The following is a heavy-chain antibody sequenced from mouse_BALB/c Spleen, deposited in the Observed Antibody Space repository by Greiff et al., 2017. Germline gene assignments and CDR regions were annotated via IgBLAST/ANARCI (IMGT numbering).Heavy chain of an antibody. D-gene: IGHD1-1*01. V-gene: IGHV4-1*02. CDR2: INPDSSTI. J-gene: IGHJ2*01. Sequence: EVQLVESGGGLVQPGGSLKLSCAASGFDFSSYWMSWVRQAPGKGLEWIGEINPDSSTINYTPSLKDKFIISRDNAKNTLYLQMSKVRSEDTALYYCARPWNYYCSSYGYWGQGTTLTVSS. CDR3: ARPWNYYCSSYGY. CDR1: GFDFSSYW.